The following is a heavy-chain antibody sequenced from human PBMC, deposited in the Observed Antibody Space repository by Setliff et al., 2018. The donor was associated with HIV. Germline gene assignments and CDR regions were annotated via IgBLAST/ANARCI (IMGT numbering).Heavy chain of an antibody. V-gene: IGHV4-39*07. J-gene: IGHJ4*02. CDR1: GGSISRSTHH. Sequence: NPSETLSLTCTVSGGSISRSTHHWAWIRQPPGKGLEWIGALSSKGQAYYNPSLKSRVAISIDSSKNLFSLRLDSLTAADTAVYYCAAQDLDLVKYYYMDYWGPGALVTVSS. CDR2: LSSKGQA. CDR3: AAQDLDLVKYYYMDY. D-gene: IGHD2-21*01.